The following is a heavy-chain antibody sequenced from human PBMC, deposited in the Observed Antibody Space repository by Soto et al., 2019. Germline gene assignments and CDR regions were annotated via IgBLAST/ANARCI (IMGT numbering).Heavy chain of an antibody. CDR2: VNPSGGHT. D-gene: IGHD2-21*02. J-gene: IGHJ4*02. CDR1: GDTFTNYY. CDR3: ARGGNVVVVTAAFDY. V-gene: IGHV1-46*01. Sequence: QVQLMQSGAEVKKPGASVKVSCKASGDTFTNYYIHWVRQAPGQGLEWMGTVNPSGGHTTYSQNFLGRVTMTRDPSTCTLYMELTSLTSDDPAVYYCARGGNVVVVTAAFDYWGQGTLVTVSS.